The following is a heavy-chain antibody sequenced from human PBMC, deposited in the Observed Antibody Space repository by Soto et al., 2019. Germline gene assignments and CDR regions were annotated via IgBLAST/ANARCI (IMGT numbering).Heavy chain of an antibody. J-gene: IGHJ4*02. Sequence: QVQLVQSGAEEKKPGASVKVSCKASGYSFSSYAMHWVRQAPGQRLEWMGWINAGNGNTKYSQKFQGRVTITRDTSASTAYMEVSSLRSEDTAVYYCATGFLEWLARDYWGQGTRVTVSS. CDR3: ATGFLEWLARDY. CDR1: GYSFSSYA. D-gene: IGHD3-3*01. V-gene: IGHV1-3*05. CDR2: INAGNGNT.